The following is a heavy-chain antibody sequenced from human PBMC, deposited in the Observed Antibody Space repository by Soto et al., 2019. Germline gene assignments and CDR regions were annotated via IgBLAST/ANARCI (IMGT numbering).Heavy chain of an antibody. J-gene: IGHJ5*02. CDR1: GYTFTSYA. D-gene: IGHD3-9*01. V-gene: IGHV1-3*01. CDR2: INAGNGNT. Sequence: ASVKVSCKASGYTFTSYAMHWVRQAPGQRLEWMGWINAGNGNTKYSQKFQGRVTITRDTSASTAYMELSSLRSEDTAVYYCAIDLLSVYDILTGYYVSHWFDPWGQGTLVTVSS. CDR3: AIDLLSVYDILTGYYVSHWFDP.